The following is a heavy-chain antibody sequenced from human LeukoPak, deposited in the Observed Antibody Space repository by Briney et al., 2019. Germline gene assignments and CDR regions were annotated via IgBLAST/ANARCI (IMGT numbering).Heavy chain of an antibody. D-gene: IGHD1-1*01. Sequence: KPSETLSLTCTVSGASISSSSYYWGYFRQPPGNGLEWIGSVYYNGNTYYNPSLKSRATISADTSKNQFSLKLTSVTAADTAVYYCARLWRAAIDYGGQGTLVTVSS. CDR1: GASISSSSYY. CDR3: ARLWRAAIDY. J-gene: IGHJ4*02. V-gene: IGHV4-39*01. CDR2: VYYNGNT.